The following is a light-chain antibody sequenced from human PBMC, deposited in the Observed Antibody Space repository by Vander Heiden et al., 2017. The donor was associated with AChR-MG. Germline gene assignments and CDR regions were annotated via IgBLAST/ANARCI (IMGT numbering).Light chain of an antibody. J-gene: IGKJ5*01. CDR1: QSVGSY. V-gene: IGKV3-11*01. CDR3: QQRTSWPPCT. CDR2: DAS. Sequence: EIVLTQSPATLSLSPGERATLSCRATQSVGSYLAWYQQKPGQAPRLLIYDASNRATGIPARFSGSGCGTDFTLTISRLEPEDFAVYYCQQRTSWPPCTFGQGTRLEIK.